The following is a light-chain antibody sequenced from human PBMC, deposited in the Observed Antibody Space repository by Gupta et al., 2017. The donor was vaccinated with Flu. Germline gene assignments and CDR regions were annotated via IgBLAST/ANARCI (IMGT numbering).Light chain of an antibody. J-gene: IGKJ5*01. CDR2: DAS. V-gene: IGKV3-20*01. Sequence: EIVLTQSPDTLSLSPGERATLSCRASQSISSSDLAWYQQKPGQAPRLLIFDASSRATGIPDRFSGSGSATDFTLTISRLEPEDFAVYYCQQYGRAPRSFGQGTRLDIK. CDR3: QQYGRAPRS. CDR1: QSISSSD.